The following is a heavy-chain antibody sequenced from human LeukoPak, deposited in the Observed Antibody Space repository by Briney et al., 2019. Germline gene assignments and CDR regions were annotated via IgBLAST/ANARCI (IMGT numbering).Heavy chain of an antibody. CDR3: ARDCLLWFGEPSYYFDY. D-gene: IGHD3-10*01. CDR2: IYYSGST. J-gene: IGHJ4*02. Sequence: PSETLSLTCTVSGGSISSSSYYWGWIRQPPGKGLEWIGSIYYSGSTYYNPSLKSRVTISVDTSKNQFSLKLSSVTAADTAVYYCARDCLLWFGEPSYYFDYWGQGTLVTVSS. CDR1: GGSISSSSYY. V-gene: IGHV4-39*07.